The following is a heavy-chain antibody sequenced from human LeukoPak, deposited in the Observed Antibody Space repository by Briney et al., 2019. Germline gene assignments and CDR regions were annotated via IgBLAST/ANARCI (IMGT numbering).Heavy chain of an antibody. CDR1: GFTFDDYG. D-gene: IGHD3-10*01. V-gene: IGHV3-30*02. J-gene: IGHJ5*01. CDR2: IHTDQTIQ. Sequence: PGGSLRLSCAASGFTFDDYGMSWVRQAPGKGLEWVAYIHTDQTIQYYADSVKGRFTISRDNSKNTLYLQMKTLRGEDTAVYYCGYYNSGSYSTPDSWGQGTQVTVSS. CDR3: GYYNSGSYSTPDS.